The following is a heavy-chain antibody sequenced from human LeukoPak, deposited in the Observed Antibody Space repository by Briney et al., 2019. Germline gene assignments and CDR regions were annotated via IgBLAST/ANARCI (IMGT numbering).Heavy chain of an antibody. D-gene: IGHD6-13*01. CDR1: GFTFSSHG. CDR3: AKAGQLLSIIAAAGWYYYMDV. V-gene: IGHV3-23*01. J-gene: IGHJ6*03. Sequence: GGSLRLSCAASGFTFSSHGIHWVRQAPGKGLEWVSAISGSGGSTYYADSVKGRFTISRDNSKNTLYLQMNSLRAEDTAVYYCAKAGQLLSIIAAAGWYYYMDVWGKGTTVTVSS. CDR2: ISGSGGST.